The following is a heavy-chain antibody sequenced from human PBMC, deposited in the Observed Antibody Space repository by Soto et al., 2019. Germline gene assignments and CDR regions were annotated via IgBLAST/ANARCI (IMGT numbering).Heavy chain of an antibody. CDR2: ISSSGST. J-gene: IGHJ5*02. V-gene: IGHV4-31*03. D-gene: IGHD2-15*01. Sequence: SETLSLTCTVSGGSVSSGSYYWSWIRQHPGKGLEWIGYISSSGSTYYNPSLKSRVTISLDTSENQFSLKLSSVSAADTAVYYCARDHGAYCSGGSCPFDPWGQGTLVTVSS. CDR3: ARDHGAYCSGGSCPFDP. CDR1: GGSVSSGSYY.